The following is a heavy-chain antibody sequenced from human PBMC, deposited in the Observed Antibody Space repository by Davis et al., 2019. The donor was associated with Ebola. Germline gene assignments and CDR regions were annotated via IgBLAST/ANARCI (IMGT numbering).Heavy chain of an antibody. CDR3: ARVRYCGGDCSKNYYYGMDV. J-gene: IGHJ6*04. CDR2: VNPYSGGT. Sequence: ASVKVSCKASGYTFRGYYINWVRQAPGQGLEWMGRVNPYSGGTNYPQNFQARVTMTRDTSISTAYMELSRLRSDDTAVYYCARVRYCGGDCSKNYYYGMDVWGKGTTVTVSS. CDR1: GYTFRGYY. V-gene: IGHV1-2*06. D-gene: IGHD2-21*02.